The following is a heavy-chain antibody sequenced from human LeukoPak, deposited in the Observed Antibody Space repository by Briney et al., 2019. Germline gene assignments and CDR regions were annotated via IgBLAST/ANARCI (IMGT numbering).Heavy chain of an antibody. J-gene: IGHJ4*02. V-gene: IGHV1-69*04. CDR3: ARAGRRDTAMVTHYFDY. Sequence: SVKVSCKASGGTFSSYAISWVRQAPGQGLEWMGRIIPILGIANYAQKFQGRVTITADKSTSTAYMELSSLRSEDTAVYYCARAGRRDTAMVTHYFDYWGQGTLVTVSS. CDR2: IIPILGIA. CDR1: GGTFSSYA. D-gene: IGHD5-18*01.